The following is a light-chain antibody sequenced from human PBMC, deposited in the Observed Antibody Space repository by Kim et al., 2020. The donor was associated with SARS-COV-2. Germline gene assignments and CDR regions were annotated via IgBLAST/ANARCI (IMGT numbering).Light chain of an antibody. Sequence: SVAPGQTASITCAGDKLGDKYACWYQQKPGQAPVLVIYQDSKRPSGIPERFSGSNSGNTATLTISGTQAMDEADYYCQAWDSSTVVFGGGTQLPVL. CDR3: QAWDSSTVV. CDR2: QDS. J-gene: IGLJ2*01. CDR1: KLGDKY. V-gene: IGLV3-1*01.